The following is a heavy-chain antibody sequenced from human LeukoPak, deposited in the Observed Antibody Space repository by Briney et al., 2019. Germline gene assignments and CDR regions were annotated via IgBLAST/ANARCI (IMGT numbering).Heavy chain of an antibody. CDR3: AKDITGGRSSPYFDS. D-gene: IGHD1-14*01. Sequence: GGSLRLSCLTSGFTLSTNAMSWVRQAPGKGLEWISGISGSGASTYYADSVKGRFTISRDDSRNTLYLQMNSLRGDDTALYYCAKDITGGRSSPYFDSWGQGTLVTVSS. CDR1: GFTLSTNA. CDR2: ISGSGAST. J-gene: IGHJ4*02. V-gene: IGHV3-23*01.